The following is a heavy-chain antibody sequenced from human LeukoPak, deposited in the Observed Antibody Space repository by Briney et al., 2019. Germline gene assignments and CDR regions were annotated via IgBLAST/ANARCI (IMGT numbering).Heavy chain of an antibody. D-gene: IGHD5-24*01. J-gene: IGHJ4*02. V-gene: IGHV4-39*01. CDR1: GGSISSSSYY. CDR3: ARHIGRDGFGPTFDY. Sequence: KTSETLSLTCTVSGGSISSSSYYWGWIRQPPGKGLEWFESFCYSGSTYYNPSLKSRVTISVDTSKNQFSLKLSSVTAADTAVYYCARHIGRDGFGPTFDYWGQGTLVTVSS. CDR2: FCYSGST.